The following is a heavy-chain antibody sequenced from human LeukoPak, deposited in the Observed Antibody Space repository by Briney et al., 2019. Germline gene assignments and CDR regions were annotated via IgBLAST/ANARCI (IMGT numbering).Heavy chain of an antibody. CDR3: AKDVPQQLKRAYGMAV. CDR1: GFTFSSYA. J-gene: IGHJ6*02. CDR2: ISGSGGST. Sequence: GGSLRLSCAASGFTFSSYAMSWVRQAPGKGLEWVSAISGSGGSTYYADSVKGLFTISRDNSKTTLYLQLNSLRAEDTAVYYCAKDVPQQLKRAYGMAVWGQGTTATVSS. D-gene: IGHD6-13*01. V-gene: IGHV3-23*01.